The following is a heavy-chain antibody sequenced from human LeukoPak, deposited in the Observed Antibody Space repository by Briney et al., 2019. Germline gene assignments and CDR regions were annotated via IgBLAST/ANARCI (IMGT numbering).Heavy chain of an antibody. CDR1: GFNFDNFA. CDR2: ISHDGRTK. Sequence: GKFLTLSCVVSGFNFDNFAMHWVRQPLGKGLEWVAVISHDGRTKYYADSMKGRITISRDNSKNTLFLQMNNLRSEDTAVYFCARPSPPGDGYNPPDHWGQGTLVTVSS. V-gene: IGHV3-30*04. D-gene: IGHD5-24*01. CDR3: ARPSPPGDGYNPPDH. J-gene: IGHJ4*02.